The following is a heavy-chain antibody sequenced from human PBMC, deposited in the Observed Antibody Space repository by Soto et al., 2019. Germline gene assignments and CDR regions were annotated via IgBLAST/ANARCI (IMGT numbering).Heavy chain of an antibody. D-gene: IGHD3-10*01. V-gene: IGHV1-69*06. Sequence: QVQLVQSGAEVKRPGSSVKVSCKASGGTFSSYPISWVRQAPGQGLEGMGGTNGNLGTGNYAQKFRGRRTITTDISTTTAYMELSSLTSYDTAVYYCARRDSHGFFRYFDNWGQGTLVTVSS. CDR2: TNGNLGTG. J-gene: IGHJ4*02. CDR1: GGTFSSYP. CDR3: ARRDSHGFFRYFDN.